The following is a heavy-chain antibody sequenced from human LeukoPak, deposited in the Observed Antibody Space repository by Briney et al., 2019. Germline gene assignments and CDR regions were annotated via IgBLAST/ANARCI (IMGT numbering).Heavy chain of an antibody. CDR2: IKQDGSEE. CDR1: GFTFSSYA. J-gene: IGHJ3*02. D-gene: IGHD3-10*02. V-gene: IGHV3-7*01. CDR3: ARVYVSAHAFDI. Sequence: PGGSLRLSCAASGFTFSSYAMTWVRQAPRKGLEWVANIKQDGSEEYYVDSVKGRFTISRDNAKNSLYLQMNSLRAEDTAVYYCARVYVSAHAFDIWGQGTMVTVSS.